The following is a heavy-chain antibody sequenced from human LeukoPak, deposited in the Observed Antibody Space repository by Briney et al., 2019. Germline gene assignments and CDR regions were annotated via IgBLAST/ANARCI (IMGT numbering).Heavy chain of an antibody. CDR2: IIPILGIA. CDR1: GGTFSSYA. J-gene: IGHJ4*02. V-gene: IGHV1-69*04. D-gene: IGHD3-22*01. CDR3: ARGKDYHDSSGYYYPFDY. Sequence: ASVKVSCKASGGTFSSYAISWVRQAPGQGLEWMGRIIPILGIANYAQKFQGRVTITADKSTSTAYMELSSLRSEDTAVYYCARGKDYHDSSGYYYPFDYWGQGTLVTVSS.